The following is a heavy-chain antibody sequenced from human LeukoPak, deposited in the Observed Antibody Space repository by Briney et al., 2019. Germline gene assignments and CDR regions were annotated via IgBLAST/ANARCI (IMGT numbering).Heavy chain of an antibody. Sequence: GGSLRLSCAASGFTFDDYAMHWVRQAPGKGLEWVSGISWNSGSIGYADSVKGRFTTSRDNAKNSLYLQMNSLRAEGTALYYCAKDMDPYYYYGMDVWGQGTTVTVSS. CDR3: AKDMDPYYYYGMDV. CDR2: ISWNSGSI. J-gene: IGHJ6*02. CDR1: GFTFDDYA. D-gene: IGHD3/OR15-3a*01. V-gene: IGHV3-9*01.